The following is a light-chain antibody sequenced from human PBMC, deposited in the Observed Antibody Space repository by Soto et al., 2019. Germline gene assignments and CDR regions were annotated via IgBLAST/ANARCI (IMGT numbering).Light chain of an antibody. CDR3: SSYSTTDTLYV. CDR1: SSDVGGYDF. J-gene: IGLJ1*01. CDR2: DVY. Sequence: QSALTQPASVSGSPGQSITISCTGGSSDVGGYDFVSWYQQYPGKAPKLMIYDVYNRPLGVSDRFSGSRAGNTASLTISGLQADDEADYYCSSYSTTDTLYVFGTGTKLTVL. V-gene: IGLV2-14*01.